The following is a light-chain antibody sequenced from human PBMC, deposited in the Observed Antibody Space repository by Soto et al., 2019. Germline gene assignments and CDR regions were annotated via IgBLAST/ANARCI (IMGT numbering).Light chain of an antibody. CDR3: LLHKSYVWT. Sequence: DIQMTQSPSTLCASVGDRVTIACRASQTISSWLAWYQQKPGKAPKRLIYAASSLQGGVPSRFSGSGSGTEFTLTITSLQPEDFATYYCLLHKSYVWTFGQGTKVDIK. J-gene: IGKJ1*01. V-gene: IGKV1-5*01. CDR1: QTISSW. CDR2: AAS.